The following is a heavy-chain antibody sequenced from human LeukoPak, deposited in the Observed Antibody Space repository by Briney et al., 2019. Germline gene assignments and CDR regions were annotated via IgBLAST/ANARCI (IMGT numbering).Heavy chain of an antibody. Sequence: SETLSLTCTVSGGSISSGGYYWSWIRQPPGKGLEWIGYIYHSGSTYHNPSLKSRVTISVDRSKNQFSLKLSSVTAADTAVYYCARAPRGPNDYGDYGGVFDFDYWGQGTLVTVSS. CDR1: GGSISSGGYY. D-gene: IGHD4-17*01. CDR2: IYHSGST. V-gene: IGHV4-30-2*01. J-gene: IGHJ4*02. CDR3: ARAPRGPNDYGDYGGVFDFDY.